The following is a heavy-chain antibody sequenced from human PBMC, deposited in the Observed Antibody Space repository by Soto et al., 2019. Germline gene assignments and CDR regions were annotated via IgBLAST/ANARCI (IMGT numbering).Heavy chain of an antibody. J-gene: IGHJ4*02. V-gene: IGHV2-70*11. D-gene: IGHD2-2*01. Sequence: SGPTLVNPTQPLTLTCTFSGFSLNTDGMCVRWIRQSPGKALEWLARIDWDDDKYYSTSLKTRLTISKDTSKNQVVLTMTNMDPVDTATYYCARTPDIVLVPAAIVFDYWGQGTLVTVSS. CDR2: IDWDDDK. CDR1: GFSLNTDGMC. CDR3: ARTPDIVLVPAAIVFDY.